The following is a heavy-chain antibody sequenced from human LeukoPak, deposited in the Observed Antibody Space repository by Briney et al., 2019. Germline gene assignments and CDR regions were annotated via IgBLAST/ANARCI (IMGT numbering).Heavy chain of an antibody. D-gene: IGHD3-22*01. CDR3: AKANYYDSSGYY. J-gene: IGHJ4*02. V-gene: IGHV3-23*01. CDR2: ISGSGGST. Sequence: GGSLRLSCAASGFTFSSYAMSWVRQAPGKGLEWVSSISGSGGSTYYADSVKGRFTVSRDNSKNTLYLQMNSLRAEDTAVYYCAKANYYDSSGYYWGQGTQVTVSS. CDR1: GFTFSSYA.